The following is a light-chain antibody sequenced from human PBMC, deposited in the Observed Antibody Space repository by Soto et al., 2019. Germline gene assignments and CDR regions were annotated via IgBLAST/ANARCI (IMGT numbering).Light chain of an antibody. V-gene: IGLV2-14*01. CDR1: SCDVGGYNY. Sequence: QSALTQPASVSGSPGQSITISCTATSCDVGGYNYVHWYQQHPGKAPKLMIYDVSNRPSGVSNRFSGAKSGNTPSLTISGLHAEDEASYYCSSYTSSSTYVVFGGGTKLTV. J-gene: IGLJ2*01. CDR3: SSYTSSSTYVV. CDR2: DVS.